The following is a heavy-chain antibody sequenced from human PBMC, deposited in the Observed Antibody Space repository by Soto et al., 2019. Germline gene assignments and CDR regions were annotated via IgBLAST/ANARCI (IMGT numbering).Heavy chain of an antibody. D-gene: IGHD2-2*01. J-gene: IGHJ6*03. CDR3: AGRDCSGTNCYYLDYYYMDV. Sequence: ASETLSLTCTVSGGSISSYYWSWIRQPPGKGLEWIGYIYYSGSTNYNPSLKSRVTISVDTSKNQFSLRLNSMTAADTAVYYCAGRDCSGTNCYYLDYYYMDVWGKGTTVTVSS. CDR1: GGSISSYY. V-gene: IGHV4-59*08. CDR2: IYYSGST.